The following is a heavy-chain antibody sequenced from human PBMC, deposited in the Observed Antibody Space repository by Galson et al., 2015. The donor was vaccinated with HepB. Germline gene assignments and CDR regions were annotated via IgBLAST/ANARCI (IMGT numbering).Heavy chain of an antibody. CDR2: TSASGAGT. J-gene: IGHJ4*02. CDR3: ARGPRQFLVKYFDS. V-gene: IGHV3-23*01. CDR1: GFTFSDYS. D-gene: IGHD6-19*01. Sequence: SLRLSCAASGFTFSDYSMNWVRQTPGKGLEWVSGTSASGAGTYYADSVNGRFTISRDNSKNTLFLQMDNVRAEDTAMYYCARGPRQFLVKYFDSWGQGTLVTVSS.